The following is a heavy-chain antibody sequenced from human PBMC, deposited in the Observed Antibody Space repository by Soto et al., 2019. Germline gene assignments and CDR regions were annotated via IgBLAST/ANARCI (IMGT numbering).Heavy chain of an antibody. Sequence: SVKVSCKASVCTFSTYAISWLRQAPGQGLEWMGGIIPIFGMGNYAQMFQGRVTISADESTSTAYMEVSSLKSDDTDVYYWASARDYYYGMDVWGQGTTVTVSS. CDR1: VCTFSTYA. V-gene: IGHV1-69*13. CDR3: ASARDYYYGMDV. J-gene: IGHJ6*02. CDR2: IIPIFGMG.